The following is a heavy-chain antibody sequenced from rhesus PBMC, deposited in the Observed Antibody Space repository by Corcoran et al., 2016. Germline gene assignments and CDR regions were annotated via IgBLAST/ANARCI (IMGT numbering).Heavy chain of an antibody. CDR2: INGNSGTT. Sequence: QVQLQESGPGLVKPSETLSLTCAVSGGSFSSYWWSWLRQPPGKGLELIGEINGNSGTTNYDPSLKSRFTIAREAAKNQASLQLSSVTAADTAVYYCARYSDGYAPDYWGQGVLVTVSS. CDR3: ARYSDGYAPDY. V-gene: IGHV4-80*01. D-gene: IGHD5-36*01. CDR1: GGSFSSYW. J-gene: IGHJ4*01.